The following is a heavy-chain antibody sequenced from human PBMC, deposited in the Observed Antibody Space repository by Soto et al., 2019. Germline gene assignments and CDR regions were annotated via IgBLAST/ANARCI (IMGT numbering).Heavy chain of an antibody. CDR3: ARDPRRQSIITTPKVEGWFDP. Sequence: GGSLRLSCAASGFTFSSYAMHWVRQAPGKGLEWVAVISYDGSNKYYADSVKGRFTISRDNSKNTLYLQMNSLRAEDTAVYYCARDPRRQSIITTPKVEGWFDPWGQGTLVTVSS. V-gene: IGHV3-30-3*01. D-gene: IGHD3-10*01. CDR2: ISYDGSNK. J-gene: IGHJ5*02. CDR1: GFTFSSYA.